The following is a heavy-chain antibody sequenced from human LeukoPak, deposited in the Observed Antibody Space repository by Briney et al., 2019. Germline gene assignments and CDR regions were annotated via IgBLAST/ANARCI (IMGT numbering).Heavy chain of an antibody. CDR2: LGQEGSEI. V-gene: IGHV3-7*01. Sequence: PGGPLGFSCTASGFTFRDYGMSWVRRGPGKGLKWLATLGQEGSEIYYVASVKGRFTIFRDNAKISLYLQMNSLRAEDTAVYYCARIQVRGRPRCSSGCYFDYWGQGTLVTVSS. CDR1: GFTFRDYG. CDR3: ARIQVRGRPRCSSGCYFDY. D-gene: IGHD6-19*01. J-gene: IGHJ4*02.